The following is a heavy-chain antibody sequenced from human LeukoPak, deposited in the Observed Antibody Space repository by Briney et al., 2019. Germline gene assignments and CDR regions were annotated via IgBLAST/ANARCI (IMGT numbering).Heavy chain of an antibody. CDR3: ARGGYYGSGSYYDY. CDR2: MNPNSGNT. V-gene: IGHV1-8*01. J-gene: IGHJ4*02. Sequence: ASVKVSCKASGYTFTSYDISWVRQATGQGLGWMGWMNPNSGNTGYAQKFQGRVTMTRNTSISTAYMELSSLRSEDTAVYYCARGGYYGSGSYYDYWGQGTLVTVSS. CDR1: GYTFTSYD. D-gene: IGHD3-10*01.